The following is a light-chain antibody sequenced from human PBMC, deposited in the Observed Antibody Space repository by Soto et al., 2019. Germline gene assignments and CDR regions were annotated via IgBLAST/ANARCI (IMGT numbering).Light chain of an antibody. V-gene: IGKV3-15*01. CDR1: QSVSSN. J-gene: IGKJ1*01. CDR2: GAS. Sequence: EIVMMQSPATLSVSPGERATLSCRASQSVSSNLAWYQQKPGQAPRLLIYGASTRATGIPARFSGSRSGTGFTLTISSLQSEDCDNYYCQHYYNWPRTFGQGTKVESK. CDR3: QHYYNWPRT.